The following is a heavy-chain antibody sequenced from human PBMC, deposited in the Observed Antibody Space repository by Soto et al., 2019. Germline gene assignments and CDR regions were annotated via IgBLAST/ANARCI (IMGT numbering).Heavy chain of an antibody. CDR2: INEDSTYI. V-gene: IGHV3-21*01. J-gene: IGHJ6*03. Sequence: EVHLVESGGGLVKPGGSLRLSCTASGFAFNTYSMNWVRQAPGKGLELVSSINEDSTYIYYADSLRGRITISRDNAKDSLFLQMNSLRPDDTAVYYCVRDLGRYFRSGYMDLWGDGATVTVSS. CDR1: GFAFNTYS. D-gene: IGHD3-9*01. CDR3: VRDLGRYFRSGYMDL.